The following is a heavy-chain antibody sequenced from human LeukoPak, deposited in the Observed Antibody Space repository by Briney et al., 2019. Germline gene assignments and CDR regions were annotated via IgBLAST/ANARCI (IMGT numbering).Heavy chain of an antibody. J-gene: IGHJ4*02. V-gene: IGHV4-61*01. Sequence: SETLSLTCTVSGGSVNSGSYYWNWIRQPPGKGLEWIGYIYYSGSTNYNPSLKSRVTISVDTSKNQFSLKRSSVTAADTAVYYCARAAYSGSYHSDYWGQGTLATVSS. CDR1: GGSVNSGSYY. D-gene: IGHD1-26*01. CDR3: ARAAYSGSYHSDY. CDR2: IYYSGST.